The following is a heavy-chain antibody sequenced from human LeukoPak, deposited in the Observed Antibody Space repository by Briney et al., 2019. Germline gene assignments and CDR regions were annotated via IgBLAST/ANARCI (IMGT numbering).Heavy chain of an antibody. J-gene: IGHJ4*02. D-gene: IGHD4-17*01. CDR3: ARLSVTTAIREYHFDY. CDR2: IYPGDSDT. CDR1: GYNFAGYW. Sequence: GESLKISCKGSGYNFAGYWIGWVRQMPGKGLEWMGIIYPGDSDTRYSPSFQGQVTMSADRSISTAYLQWSSLKASDTAMYYCARLSVTTAIREYHFDYWGQGTLVTVSS. V-gene: IGHV5-51*01.